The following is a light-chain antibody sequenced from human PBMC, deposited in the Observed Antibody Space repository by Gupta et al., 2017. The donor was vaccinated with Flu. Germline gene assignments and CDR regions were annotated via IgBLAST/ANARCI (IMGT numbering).Light chain of an antibody. V-gene: IGLV1-44*01. Sequence: QSVLAQPPSASGTPGQRVTISCSGSSSHIGRYTVNWYQQVPGTAPKLLIYGNHQRPSGVPVRFSGSKSGTSASLAIRGLQSEDEADYYCATWDDSLIGHYVFGTGTEVTVL. CDR1: SSHIGRYT. CDR3: ATWDDSLIGHYV. CDR2: GNH. J-gene: IGLJ1*01.